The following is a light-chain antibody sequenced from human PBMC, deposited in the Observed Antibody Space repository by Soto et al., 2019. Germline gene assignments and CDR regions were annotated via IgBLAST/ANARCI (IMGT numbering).Light chain of an antibody. Sequence: QSALTQPASVSGSPGQSITISCSGTYNLVSWYQQHPGKAPKLMIFEVNKRPSGVSYRSSGSKSSNTASLTISALQDEDEADYCCCSYVTSTLVFGGGTKVTVL. CDR3: CSYVTSTLV. CDR1: YNL. J-gene: IGLJ3*02. V-gene: IGLV2-23*02. CDR2: EVN.